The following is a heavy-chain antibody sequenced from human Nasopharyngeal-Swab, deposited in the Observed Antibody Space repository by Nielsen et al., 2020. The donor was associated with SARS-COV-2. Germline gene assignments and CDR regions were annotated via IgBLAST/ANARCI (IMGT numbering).Heavy chain of an antibody. CDR3: ARGLGRLSQNDY. D-gene: IGHD3-16*02. J-gene: IGHJ4*02. CDR2: MNPNSGNT. CDR1: GYTFTSYG. V-gene: IGHV1-8*02. Sequence: ASVKVSCKASGYTFTSYGISWVRQATGQGLEWMGWMNPNSGNTGYAQKFQGRVTMTRNTSISTAYMELSSLRSEDTAVYYCARGLGRLSQNDYWGQGTLVTVSS.